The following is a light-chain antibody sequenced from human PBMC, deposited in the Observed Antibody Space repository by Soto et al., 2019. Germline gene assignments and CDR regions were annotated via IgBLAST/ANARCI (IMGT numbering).Light chain of an antibody. J-gene: IGLJ3*02. V-gene: IGLV2-8*01. CDR1: SSDVGGYNY. CDR3: TSYARSNIWV. Sequence: QSALTQPPSASGSPGQSVTISCTGTSSDVGGYNYVSWYQQYPGKAPKLMIYEVSKRPSGVPDRFSGSKSGKTASLTVSGFQPEDEADYYCTSYARSNIWVFGGGTKVTVL. CDR2: EVS.